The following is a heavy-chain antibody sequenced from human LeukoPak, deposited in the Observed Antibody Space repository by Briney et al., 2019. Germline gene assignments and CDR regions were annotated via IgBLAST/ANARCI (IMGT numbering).Heavy chain of an antibody. Sequence: PSETLSLTCAVYGGSFSGYYWSWIRQPPGKGLEWIGEINHSGSTNYNPSLKSRVTISVDTSKNQFSLKLSSVTAADTAVYYCARGTNSGFDPWGQGTLVTVSS. CDR1: GGSFSGYY. CDR2: INHSGST. J-gene: IGHJ5*02. D-gene: IGHD3-10*01. CDR3: ARGTNSGFDP. V-gene: IGHV4-34*01.